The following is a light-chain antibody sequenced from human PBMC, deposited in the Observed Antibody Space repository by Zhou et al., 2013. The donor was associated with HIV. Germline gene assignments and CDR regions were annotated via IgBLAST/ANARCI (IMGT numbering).Light chain of an antibody. CDR3: MQVLQTPYT. J-gene: IGKJ2*01. Sequence: DIVMTQSPLSLPVTPGEPASISCRSSQSLLHSNGYSCLDWYLQKPGQSPRLLIYLGSNRASGVPDRFSGSGSGTDFTLKISRVEAEDVGVYYCMQVLQTPYTFGQGPSWR. CDR1: QSLLHSNGYSC. CDR2: LGS. V-gene: IGKV2-28*01.